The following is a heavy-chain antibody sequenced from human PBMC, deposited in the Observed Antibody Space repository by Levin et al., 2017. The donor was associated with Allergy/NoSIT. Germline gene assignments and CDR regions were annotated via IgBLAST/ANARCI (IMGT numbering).Heavy chain of an antibody. J-gene: IGHJ3*01. D-gene: IGHD2-8*02. CDR2: ITHSGRT. V-gene: IGHV4-59*01. CDR3: ARDTGGFAFDL. CDR1: GGAISIFY. Sequence: SETLSLTCTLSGGAISIFYWNWIRQSPGKGLEWLGYITHSGRTNYDPSLKSRLTVSLDTSKNQFSLNLNSMTTADTAIYYCARDTGGFAFDLWGQGTLVTVSS.